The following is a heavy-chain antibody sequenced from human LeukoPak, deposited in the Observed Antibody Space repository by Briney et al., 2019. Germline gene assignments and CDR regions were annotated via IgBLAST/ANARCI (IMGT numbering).Heavy chain of an antibody. J-gene: IGHJ6*03. V-gene: IGHV1-69*13. CDR1: GGTFSSYA. D-gene: IGHD2-2*01. Sequence: SVKVSCKASGGTFSSYAISWVRQAPGQGLEWMGGIIPIFGTANYAQKFQGRVTITADESTSTAYMELSSLRSEDTAVYYCASCSTSCSYYYYYYMDVWGKGTMVTVSS. CDR2: IIPIFGTA. CDR3: ASCSTSCSYYYYYYMDV.